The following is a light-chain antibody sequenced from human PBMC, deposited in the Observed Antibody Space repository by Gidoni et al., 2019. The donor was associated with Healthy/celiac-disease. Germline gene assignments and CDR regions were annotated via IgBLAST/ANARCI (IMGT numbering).Light chain of an antibody. CDR2: AAS. CDR1: QGISSY. J-gene: IGKJ1*01. CDR3: QQYYSFPPT. Sequence: VIWMTQSPSLLSASTGGRVTISCRMRQGISSYLAWYPQKPGKASVLLIYAASTLPSGAASWFSGSGLWTDFTLTISCLQSEDFATYYCQQYYSFPPTFAPXTKVEIK. V-gene: IGKV1D-8*03.